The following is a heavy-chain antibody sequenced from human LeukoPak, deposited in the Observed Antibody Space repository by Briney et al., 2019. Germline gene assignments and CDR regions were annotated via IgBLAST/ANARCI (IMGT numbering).Heavy chain of an antibody. D-gene: IGHD1-26*01. V-gene: IGHV4-34*01. Sequence: KASETLSLTCAVYGGSFSGYYWSWIRQPPGKGLEWIGEINHSGSTNYNPSLKSRVTISVDASKNQFSLKLSSVTAADTAVYYCARMVSRSGSYFYWGQGTLVTVSS. CDR1: GGSFSGYY. CDR3: ARMVSRSGSYFY. J-gene: IGHJ4*02. CDR2: INHSGST.